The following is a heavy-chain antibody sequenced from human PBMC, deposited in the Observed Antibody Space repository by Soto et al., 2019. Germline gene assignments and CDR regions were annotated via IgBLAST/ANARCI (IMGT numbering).Heavy chain of an antibody. CDR1: GGAFSSYA. CDR3: ARVVMTTVPASYYYGMDV. D-gene: IGHD4-4*01. Sequence: SVPVSCKASGGAFSSYASSWVRQDRGEGREWMGRIIPFIGPANYAQKFQGRVTITADESTSTAYMELTSLRSEDTAVYYCARVVMTTVPASYYYGMDVWGQGTTVTVSS. V-gene: IGHV1-69*11. J-gene: IGHJ6*02. CDR2: IIPFIGPA.